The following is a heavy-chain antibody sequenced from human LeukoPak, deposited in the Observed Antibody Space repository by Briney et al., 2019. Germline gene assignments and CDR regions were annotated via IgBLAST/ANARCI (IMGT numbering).Heavy chain of an antibody. CDR1: GFTFSSYG. D-gene: IGHD1-26*01. CDR3: AKAVSGSYRWYYFDY. Sequence: GGSLRLSCAASGFTFSSYGMHWVRQAPGKGLEWVAFIRYDGSNKYYADSLKGRFTISRDNSKNTLYLQMNSLRAEDTAVYYCAKAVSGSYRWYYFDYWGQGTLVTVSS. J-gene: IGHJ4*02. V-gene: IGHV3-30*02. CDR2: IRYDGSNK.